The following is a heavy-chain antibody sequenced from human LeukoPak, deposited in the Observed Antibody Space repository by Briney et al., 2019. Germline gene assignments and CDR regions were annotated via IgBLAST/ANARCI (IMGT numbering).Heavy chain of an antibody. Sequence: ASVKASCKASGYTFTSYDINWVRQATGQGLEWMGWMNPNSGNTGYAQKFQGRVTMTRNTSISTAYMELSSLRSEDTAVYYCARGYGGLYYYYGMDVWGQGTTVTVSS. CDR2: MNPNSGNT. D-gene: IGHD4-23*01. V-gene: IGHV1-8*01. CDR3: ARGYGGLYYYYGMDV. CDR1: GYTFTSYD. J-gene: IGHJ6*02.